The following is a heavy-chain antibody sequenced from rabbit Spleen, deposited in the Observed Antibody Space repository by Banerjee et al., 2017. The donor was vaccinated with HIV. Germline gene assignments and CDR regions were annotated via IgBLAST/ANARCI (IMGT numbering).Heavy chain of an antibody. J-gene: IGHJ4*01. CDR2: IDPIFGTT. CDR1: GFDFSGYY. D-gene: IGHD2-1*01. CDR3: ARDPYSYDDYGDYPFNL. V-gene: IGHV1S7*01. Sequence: QLKESGGGLVQPGGSLKLSCKASGFDFSGYYMNWVRQAPGKGLEWIGYIDPIFGTTHYASWVNGRFTISSHNAQNTLYLQLNSLTAADTATYFCARDPYSYDDYGDYPFNLWGQGTLVTVS.